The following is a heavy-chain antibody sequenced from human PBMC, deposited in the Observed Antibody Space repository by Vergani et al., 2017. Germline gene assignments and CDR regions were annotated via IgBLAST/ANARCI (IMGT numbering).Heavy chain of an antibody. Sequence: EVQLVESGGGLVQPGGSLRLSCAASGFTFSSYWMSWVRPAPGKGLEWVANIKQDGSEKYYVDSVKGRFTISRDNAKNSLYLQMNSLRAEDTAVYDCARVIWFGEKGADYWGQGTLVTVSS. D-gene: IGHD3-10*01. CDR1: GFTFSSYW. CDR2: IKQDGSEK. CDR3: ARVIWFGEKGADY. J-gene: IGHJ4*02. V-gene: IGHV3-7*04.